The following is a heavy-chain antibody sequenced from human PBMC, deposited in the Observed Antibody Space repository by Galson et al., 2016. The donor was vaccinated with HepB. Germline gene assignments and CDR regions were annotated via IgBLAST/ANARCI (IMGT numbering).Heavy chain of an antibody. CDR1: GYSFTRFW. Sequence: QSGAEVKRPGESLNISCQGSGYSFTRFWIGWVRQMPGKGLEWMGIIYPGDSETTYSPSFQGQVTMSADKSITTAYLQWKTLKVSDSALYYCVRLSGGFGTGSYSIGADFDLWGQGTLVHVSS. J-gene: IGHJ4*02. CDR3: VRLSGGFGTGSYSIGADFDL. V-gene: IGHV5-51*01. D-gene: IGHD3-10*01. CDR2: IYPGDSET.